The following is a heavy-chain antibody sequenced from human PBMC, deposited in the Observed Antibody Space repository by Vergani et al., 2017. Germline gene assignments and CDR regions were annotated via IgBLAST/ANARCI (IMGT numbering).Heavy chain of an antibody. CDR1: GFSFRTFS. D-gene: IGHD3-3*01. V-gene: IGHV3-74*03. CDR2: ISPDGRTT. J-gene: IGHJ4*02. CDR3: AKADDFWSGYPRY. Sequence: DVDLVESGGGFVQPGGSRRLSCAASGFSFRTFSMFWVRQPPGKGLAWVSKISPDGRTTEYADSVRGRFTISRDNANSMLYLQMNSLRAEDTAVYYCAKADDFWSGYPRYWGQGTLVTVSS.